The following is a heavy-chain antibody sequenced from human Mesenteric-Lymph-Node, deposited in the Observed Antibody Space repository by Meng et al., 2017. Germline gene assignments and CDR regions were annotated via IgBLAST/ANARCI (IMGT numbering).Heavy chain of an antibody. CDR1: GFTFSSYA. CDR2: ISSNGAYT. Sequence: VQLVESGGGVVQPGRSLSLSCAASGFTFSSYAMHWVRQAPGKGLEWVSSISSNGAYTYYADSVKGRVTIYRDNPKNTLYLQMNSLRAEDAAVYYCAKGLITHSSSSFGTWGQGTLVTVSS. D-gene: IGHD6-6*01. CDR3: AKGLITHSSSSFGT. V-gene: IGHV3-23*04. J-gene: IGHJ5*02.